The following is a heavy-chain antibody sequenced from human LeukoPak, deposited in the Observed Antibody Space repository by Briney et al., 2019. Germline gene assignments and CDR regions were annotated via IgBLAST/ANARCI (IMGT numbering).Heavy chain of an antibody. CDR2: MNPNSGNT. V-gene: IGHV1-8*01. CDR3: ARGSFRDSSAKGDY. Sequence: GASVKVSCKASGYTFTSYDINWVRQAPGQGLEWMGWMNPNSGNTGYAQKLQGRVTLTRNTSISTAYMELCSLRSADTAVYYWARGSFRDSSAKGDYGGQGTLVSVS. D-gene: IGHD3-22*01. CDR1: GYTFTSYD. J-gene: IGHJ4*02.